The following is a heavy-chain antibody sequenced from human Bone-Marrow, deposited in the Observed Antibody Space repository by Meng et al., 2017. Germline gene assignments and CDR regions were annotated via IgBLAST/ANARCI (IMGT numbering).Heavy chain of an antibody. CDR1: GFTFSDYY. D-gene: IGHD3-16*01. CDR2: ISGTGSSTK. J-gene: IGHJ4*02. V-gene: IGHV3-11*04. CDR3: ARGRRSQIGDY. Sequence: QVQLVGAGGVLVKPGGSLRLSCEASGFTFSDYYMIWIRQAPGKGLEWVSYISGTGSSTKYYADSVRGRFTISRDDAKNSLYLQMNSLRAEDTAVYYCARGRRSQIGDYWGQGSLVTVSS.